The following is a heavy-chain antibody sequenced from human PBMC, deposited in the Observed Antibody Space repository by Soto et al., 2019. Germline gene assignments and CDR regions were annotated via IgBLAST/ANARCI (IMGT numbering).Heavy chain of an antibody. J-gene: IGHJ6*02. Sequence: GGSLRLSCAASGFTFSSYAMSWVRQAPGRGLEWVSAISGSGGSTYYADSVKGRFTISRDNSKNTLYLQMNSLRAEDTAVYYCAKVSRDYSSSSSLYYYYGMDVWGQGTTVTVSS. CDR2: ISGSGGST. V-gene: IGHV3-23*01. D-gene: IGHD6-6*01. CDR1: GFTFSSYA. CDR3: AKVSRDYSSSSSLYYYYGMDV.